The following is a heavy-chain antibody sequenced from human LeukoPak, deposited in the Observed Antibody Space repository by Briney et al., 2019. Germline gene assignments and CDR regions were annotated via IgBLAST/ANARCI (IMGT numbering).Heavy chain of an antibody. D-gene: IGHD5-24*01. CDR1: GGFISIYY. V-gene: IGHV4-4*07. J-gene: IGHJ5*02. Sequence: SETLSLTCTVSGGFISIYYWRWIRQPAGKGLEWIGRIYTSGSTSYNPSLKSRVTMSVDTAKNQFSLKLSSVTAADTAVYYCARDPAGWPNWFDPWGQGTLVTVSS. CDR2: IYTSGST. CDR3: ARDPAGWPNWFDP.